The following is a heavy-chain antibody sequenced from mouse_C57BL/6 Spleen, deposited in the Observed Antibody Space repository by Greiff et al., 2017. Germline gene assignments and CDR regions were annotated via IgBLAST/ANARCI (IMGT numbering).Heavy chain of an antibody. D-gene: IGHD4-1*01. CDR3: ARRELGQGGYFDV. J-gene: IGHJ1*03. CDR2: IDPSDSYT. Sequence: QVQLQQPGAELVRPGTSVKLSCKASGYTFTSYWMHWVKQRPGQGLEWIGVIDPSDSYTNYNQKFKGKATLTVDTSSSTAYMQLSSLTSEDSAVYYCARRELGQGGYFDVWGTGTTVTVSS. V-gene: IGHV1-59*01. CDR1: GYTFTSYW.